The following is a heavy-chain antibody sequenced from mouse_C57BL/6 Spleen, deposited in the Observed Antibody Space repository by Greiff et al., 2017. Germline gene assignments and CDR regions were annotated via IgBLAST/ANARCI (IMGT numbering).Heavy chain of an antibody. CDR1: GYTFTDYN. V-gene: IGHV1-18*01. J-gene: IGHJ3*01. D-gene: IGHD2-1*01. Sequence: VQLQQSGPELVKPGASVKIPCKASGYTFTDYNMDWVKQSHGKSLEWIGDINPNNGGTIYNQKFKGKATLTVDKSSSTAYMGLRSLTSEDTAVYYCARGDYGNYGEAWFAYWGQGTLVTVSA. CDR3: ARGDYGNYGEAWFAY. CDR2: INPNNGGT.